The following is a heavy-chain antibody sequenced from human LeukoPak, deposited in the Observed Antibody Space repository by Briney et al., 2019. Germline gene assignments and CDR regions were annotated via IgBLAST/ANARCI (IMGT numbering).Heavy chain of an antibody. D-gene: IGHD3-10*01. CDR3: AKGGRYYYGSGSYAFDI. Sequence: GGSLRLSCAASGFTFSSYAMSWVRQAPVKGLEWVSAISGSGGSTYYADSVKGRFTISRDNSKNTLYLQMNSLRAEDTAVYYCAKGGRYYYGSGSYAFDIWGQGTMVTVSS. CDR2: ISGSGGST. V-gene: IGHV3-23*01. CDR1: GFTFSSYA. J-gene: IGHJ3*02.